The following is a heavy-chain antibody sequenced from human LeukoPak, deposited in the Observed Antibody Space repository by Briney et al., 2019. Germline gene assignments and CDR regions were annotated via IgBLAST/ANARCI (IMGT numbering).Heavy chain of an antibody. D-gene: IGHD3-10*01. CDR1: GYTFTGYY. CDR3: ARAIYGSGSYFGY. V-gene: IGHV1-2*02. CDR2: INPNSGGT. J-gene: IGHJ4*02. Sequence: EASVKVSCKASGYTFTGYYMHWVRQAPGQGLEWMGWINPNSGGTNYAQTFQGRVTMTRDTSISTAYMELSRLRSDDTAVYYCARAIYGSGSYFGYWGQGTLVTVSS.